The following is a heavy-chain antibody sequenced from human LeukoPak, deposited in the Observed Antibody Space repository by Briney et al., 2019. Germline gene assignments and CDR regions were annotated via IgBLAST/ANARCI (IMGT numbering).Heavy chain of an antibody. D-gene: IGHD3-16*01. J-gene: IGHJ4*02. V-gene: IGHV3-53*01. Sequence: GGSLRLSCAASGFTVNNNYMSWVRQAPGKGLEWVSVLYSGGSTYYADSVKGRFTISRDNSKNTLYLQMNSLRAEDTAVYYCTYFTFGGVNLLDYRGQGTLVTVSS. CDR3: TYFTFGGVNLLDY. CDR2: LYSGGST. CDR1: GFTVNNNY.